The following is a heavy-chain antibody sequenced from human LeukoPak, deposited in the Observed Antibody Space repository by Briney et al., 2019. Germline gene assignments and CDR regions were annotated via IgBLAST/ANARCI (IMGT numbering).Heavy chain of an antibody. Sequence: GGSLRLSCAASGFTFDDYAMHWVRQAPGKGLEWVSGISWNSGSIGYADPVKGRFTISRDNAKNTLSLQMNSLRAEDTAVYYCARETTASGNFFDSWGQGTLVTVSS. J-gene: IGHJ4*02. V-gene: IGHV3-9*01. CDR1: GFTFDDYA. D-gene: IGHD4-17*01. CDR2: ISWNSGSI. CDR3: ARETTASGNFFDS.